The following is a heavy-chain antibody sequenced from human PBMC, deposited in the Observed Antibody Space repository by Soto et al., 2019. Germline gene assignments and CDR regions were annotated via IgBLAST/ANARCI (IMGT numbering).Heavy chain of an antibody. Sequence: PSETLSLTCTVSGGSISSYYWSWIRQPPGKGLEWIGYIYYSGSTNYNPSLKSRVTISVDTSKNQFSLKPSSVTAADTAVYYCARDLIAAAGTDYYYGMDVWGQGTTVTVSS. D-gene: IGHD6-13*01. V-gene: IGHV4-59*01. J-gene: IGHJ6*02. CDR2: IYYSGST. CDR1: GGSISSYY. CDR3: ARDLIAAAGTDYYYGMDV.